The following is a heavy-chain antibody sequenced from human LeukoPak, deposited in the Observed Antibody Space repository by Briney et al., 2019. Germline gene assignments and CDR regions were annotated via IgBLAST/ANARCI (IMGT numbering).Heavy chain of an antibody. Sequence: PGGSLRLSCAASGFTFSGYAMGWVRQAPGRGPEWVSAISASGGTTPYADSVQGRFTLSRDNYRNTLHLQLHSLTAEDTAIYYCAKGWLAPGPTYDYWGQGSLVTVSS. V-gene: IGHV3-23*01. CDR1: GFTFSGYA. J-gene: IGHJ4*02. D-gene: IGHD5-12*01. CDR2: ISASGGTT. CDR3: AKGWLAPGPTYDY.